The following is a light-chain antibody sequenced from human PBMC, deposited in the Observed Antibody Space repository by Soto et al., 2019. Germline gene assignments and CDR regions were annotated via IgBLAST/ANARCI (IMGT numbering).Light chain of an antibody. Sequence: DIVMTQSPDSLAVSLGERATINCASSQSVLYSFNNKNYLAWYQHKPGQPPKLLIYWASTRESGVPDRFSGSGSGTDFTLTISSLQAEDVAVYYCQQYYSAPPTFGQGTKVEI. CDR2: WAS. J-gene: IGKJ1*01. CDR3: QQYYSAPPT. V-gene: IGKV4-1*01. CDR1: QSVLYSFNNKNY.